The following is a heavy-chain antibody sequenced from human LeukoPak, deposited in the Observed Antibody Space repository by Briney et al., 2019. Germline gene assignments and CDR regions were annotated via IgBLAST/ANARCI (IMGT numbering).Heavy chain of an antibody. CDR1: GFTFNHYG. CDR3: VRDVAPSGQYYFDY. J-gene: IGHJ4*02. CDR2: ISYDGSAR. D-gene: IGHD6-19*01. Sequence: GGSLRLSCAASGFTFNHYGLHWVRQAPGKGLEWVAVISYDGSARYYADSVKGRFDISRDDSKNTLDLQMNSLRADDTALYYCVRDVAPSGQYYFDYWGQGALVTVSS. V-gene: IGHV3-33*01.